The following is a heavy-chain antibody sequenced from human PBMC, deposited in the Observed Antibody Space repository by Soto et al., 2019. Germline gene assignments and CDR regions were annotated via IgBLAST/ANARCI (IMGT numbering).Heavy chain of an antibody. CDR2: TIPIFGTA. D-gene: IGHD3-16*01. J-gene: IGHJ1*01. CDR1: GGTFSSYA. Sequence: GASVRVSCKASGGTFSSYAMSWVGQAPGQVLEWMVGTIPIFGTANYAQKFQGRVTITADESTSTAYMELSSLRSEDTAVYYCASDGGFQNWGKGTTVTVSS. V-gene: IGHV1-69*13. CDR3: ASDGGFQN.